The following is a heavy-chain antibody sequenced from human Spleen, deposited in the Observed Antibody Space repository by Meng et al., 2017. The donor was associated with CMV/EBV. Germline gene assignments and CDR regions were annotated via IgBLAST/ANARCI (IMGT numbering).Heavy chain of an antibody. CDR3: TTDYYGSGSYFDY. CDR1: GFTFSNAW. D-gene: IGHD3-10*01. J-gene: IGHJ4*02. Sequence: GESLKISCAASGFTFSNAWMSWVRQAPGKGLEWVGRIKSKTDGGTTDYAAPVKGRFTISRDDSKNTLYLQMNNLKTEDTAVYYCTTDYYGSGSYFDYWGQGTLVTVSS. V-gene: IGHV3-15*01. CDR2: IKSKTDGGTT.